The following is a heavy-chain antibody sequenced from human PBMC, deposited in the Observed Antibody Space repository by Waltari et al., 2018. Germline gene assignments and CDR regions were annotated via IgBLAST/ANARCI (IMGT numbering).Heavy chain of an antibody. CDR3: ARQDGYNGGYYYYGMDV. Sequence: VQLVESGGGLVQPGGSLRLSCAASGFTFSSYWMHWVRQAPGKGLVWIGEINHSGSTNYNPSLKSRVTISVDTSKNQFSLKLSSVTAADTAVYYCARQDGYNGGYYYYGMDVWGQGTTVTVSS. CDR2: INHSGST. CDR1: GFTFSSYW. D-gene: IGHD5-12*01. V-gene: IGHV4-34*01. J-gene: IGHJ6*02.